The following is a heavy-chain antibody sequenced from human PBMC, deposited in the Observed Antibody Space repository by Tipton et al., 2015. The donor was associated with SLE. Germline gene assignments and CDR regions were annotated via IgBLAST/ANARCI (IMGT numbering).Heavy chain of an antibody. CDR1: GGSFSGYY. D-gene: IGHD5-24*01. CDR2: INHSGST. CDR3: ARADDGYNLYYYYYYMDV. J-gene: IGHJ6*03. Sequence: TLSLTCAVYGGSFSGYYWSWIRQPPGKGLEWIGEINHSGSTNYNPSLKSRVTISVDTSKNQFSLKLSSVTAADTAVYYCARADDGYNLYYYYYYMDVWGKGTTVTVSS. V-gene: IGHV4-34*01.